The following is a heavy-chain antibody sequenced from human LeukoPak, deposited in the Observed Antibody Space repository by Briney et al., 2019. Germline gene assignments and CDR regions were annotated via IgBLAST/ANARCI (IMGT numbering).Heavy chain of an antibody. Sequence: ASVKVSCKVSGYTLTELSMHWVRQAPGKGLEWMGGFYPEDGETIYAQKFQGRVTMTEDTSTDTAYMELSSLRSEDTAVYYCATGNYDSSGYCRYWYFDLWGRGTLVTVSS. CDR1: GYTLTELS. V-gene: IGHV1-24*01. CDR2: FYPEDGET. J-gene: IGHJ2*01. D-gene: IGHD3-22*01. CDR3: ATGNYDSSGYCRYWYFDL.